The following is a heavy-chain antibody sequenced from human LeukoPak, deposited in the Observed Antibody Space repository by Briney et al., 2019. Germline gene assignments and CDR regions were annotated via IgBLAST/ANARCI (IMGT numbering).Heavy chain of an antibody. Sequence: PGGSLRLSCAASGFFFSNYWMSWVRQAQGKGLEWVANINLDGNGRFYVDSVKGRFTISRDNNKKSVYLQMNSLRAEDTAVYYCARFRFGYYDNSAPPWGQGTLVTVSS. D-gene: IGHD3-22*01. CDR3: ARFRFGYYDNSAPP. V-gene: IGHV3-7*01. CDR1: GFFFSNYW. J-gene: IGHJ5*02. CDR2: INLDGNGR.